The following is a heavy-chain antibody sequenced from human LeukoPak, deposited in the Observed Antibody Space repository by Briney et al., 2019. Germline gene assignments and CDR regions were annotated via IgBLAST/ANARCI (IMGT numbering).Heavy chain of an antibody. Sequence: ASVKVSCKVSGCTLTELSMHWVRQAPGKGLEWMGGFDPEDGETIYAQKFQGRVTITADESTRTAYMELSSLRSEDTAVYYCARVTGGRYCSTTSCYMRGWFDPWGQGTLVTVSS. D-gene: IGHD2-2*02. V-gene: IGHV1-24*01. CDR2: FDPEDGET. J-gene: IGHJ5*02. CDR1: GCTLTELS. CDR3: ARVTGGRYCSTTSCYMRGWFDP.